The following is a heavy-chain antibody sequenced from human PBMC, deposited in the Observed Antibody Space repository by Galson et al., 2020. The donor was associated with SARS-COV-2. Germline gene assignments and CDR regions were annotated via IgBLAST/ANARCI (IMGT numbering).Heavy chain of an antibody. CDR2: TNPKSGST. CDR3: AKDRYDFWSGIFGVTPHYFDY. CDR1: GYTFAAYD. V-gene: IGHV1-2*02. D-gene: IGHD3-3*01. J-gene: IGHJ4*02. Sequence: ASVTVSCTTSGYTFAAYDLHCVRQAPGQGLEWMGWTNPKSGSTTYAQTFQDRITMARDTSINTAYMELSRLKFDDTAVYYCAKDRYDFWSGIFGVTPHYFDYWGQGTLITVSA.